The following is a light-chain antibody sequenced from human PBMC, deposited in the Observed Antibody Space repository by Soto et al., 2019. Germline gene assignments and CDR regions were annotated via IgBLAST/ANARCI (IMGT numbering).Light chain of an antibody. CDR1: QTISTTF. Sequence: EIVLTQAPGTLSLSPGDRATLSCRASQTISTTFLAWYQQIPGQAPRLLIYETSTRATGVPDRFSGSGSGTDFTLTIYRLEPEYIAVYHCQQYGFSPCTFGQGTTLHIK. CDR2: ETS. J-gene: IGKJ2*02. CDR3: QQYGFSPCT. V-gene: IGKV3-20*01.